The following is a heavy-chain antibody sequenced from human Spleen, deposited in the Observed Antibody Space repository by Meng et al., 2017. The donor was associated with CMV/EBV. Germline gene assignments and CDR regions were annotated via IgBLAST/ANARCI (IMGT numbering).Heavy chain of an antibody. CDR1: GFIFSDYA. CDR3: ARGRGYCSSTNCYLNFDY. Sequence: GESLKISCAASGFIFSDYAMTWVRQTPGQGLEWVSSISSGSIHIYYADSVTGRFTMSRDNAKNSLYLQMNSLRAEDTAVYYCARGRGYCSSTNCYLNFDYWGQGALVTVSS. CDR2: ISSGSIHI. J-gene: IGHJ4*02. V-gene: IGHV3-21*01. D-gene: IGHD2-2*01.